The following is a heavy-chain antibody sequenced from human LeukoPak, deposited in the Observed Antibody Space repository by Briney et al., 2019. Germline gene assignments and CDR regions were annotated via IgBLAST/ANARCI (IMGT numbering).Heavy chain of an antibody. V-gene: IGHV4-59*11. D-gene: IGHD3-22*01. CDR1: GGSLTSHY. J-gene: IGHJ4*02. CDR3: VRSVDYFDNTGPHMMFDY. Sequence: PSETLSLTCTVSGGSLTSHYWNWIRRPPGKGLEWIGYLYHTGITKYNPSLKSRVSMSVDTSKNQFFLKVNSVTAADTAVYHCVRSVDYFDNTGPHMMFDYWGQGSLVTVSS. CDR2: LYHTGIT.